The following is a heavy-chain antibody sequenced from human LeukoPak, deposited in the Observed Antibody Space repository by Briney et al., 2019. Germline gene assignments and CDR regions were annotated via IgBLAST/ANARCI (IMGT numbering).Heavy chain of an antibody. V-gene: IGHV5-51*01. D-gene: IGHD4-17*01. CDR2: IYVVDSDT. CDR1: GYTLTNDW. Sequence: GESLKISCKGSGYTLTNDWIGWVRQLPGKDLEWLGIIYVVDSDTRYRPSFQGQVTISADKSINTAYLQWSSLKASDTAMYYCARSRYYGDTYYFDYWGLGTLVTVSS. J-gene: IGHJ4*02. CDR3: ARSRYYGDTYYFDY.